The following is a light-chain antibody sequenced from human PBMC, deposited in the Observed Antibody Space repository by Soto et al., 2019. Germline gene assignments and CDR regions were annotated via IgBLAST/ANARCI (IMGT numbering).Light chain of an antibody. V-gene: IGKV1-9*01. Sequence: IQLTQSPSSLSASVGDRVTITCRASEGISSSLAWYQQQPGKAPKLLIYAASTLQSGVPSRFSGSGSGTDFTLTISSLQPEDFAPYYCHQLKSFPLSFDGGTTVEIK. CDR1: EGISSS. CDR2: AAS. CDR3: HQLKSFPLS. J-gene: IGKJ4*01.